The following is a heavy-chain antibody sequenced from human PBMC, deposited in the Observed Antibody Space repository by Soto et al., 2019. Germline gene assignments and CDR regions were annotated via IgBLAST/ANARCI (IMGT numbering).Heavy chain of an antibody. V-gene: IGHV4-39*01. D-gene: IGHD3-22*01. Sequence: PSETLSLTCTVSGGSISSSSYYWGWIRQPPGKGLEWIGSIYYSGSTYYNPSLKSRVTISADTSKNQFSLKLSSVTAADTAVYYCASFHYYDSRWFDPWGQGTLVTVS. CDR1: GGSISSSSYY. CDR3: ASFHYYDSRWFDP. J-gene: IGHJ5*02. CDR2: IYYSGST.